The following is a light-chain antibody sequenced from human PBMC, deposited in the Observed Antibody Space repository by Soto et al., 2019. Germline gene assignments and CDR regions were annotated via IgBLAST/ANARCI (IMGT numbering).Light chain of an antibody. CDR1: QAISKY. V-gene: IGKV1-33*01. Sequence: DIQMTQSPSSLSASVGDRVTITCQASQAISKYLHWYQQKPGKAPKLLIYDASNLETGVPSRFGGSGSGTDFTFTINSVQPEDIATYYCQQYVHKITFGGGTKVEI. J-gene: IGKJ4*01. CDR3: QQYVHKIT. CDR2: DAS.